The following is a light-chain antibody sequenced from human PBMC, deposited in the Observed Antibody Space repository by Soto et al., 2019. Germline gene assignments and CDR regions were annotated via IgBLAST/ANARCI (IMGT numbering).Light chain of an antibody. J-gene: IGLJ2*01. CDR3: SSYTSSSTVV. CDR2: DVS. CDR1: SSDVGGYNY. V-gene: IGLV2-14*01. Sequence: QSDLTQPASVSGSPGQSITISCTGTSSDVGGYNYVSWYQQHPGKAPKLMIYDVSNRPAGVSNRFSGAKSGNTASLTISGLQAEDEAYYYCSSYTSSSTVVFGGGTKVTVL.